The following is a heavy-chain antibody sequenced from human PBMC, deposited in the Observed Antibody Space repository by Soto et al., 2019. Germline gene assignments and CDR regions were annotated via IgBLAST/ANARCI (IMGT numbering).Heavy chain of an antibody. CDR3: ASRWNYDSRGYSSDS. CDR1: GGSISSSNW. CDR2: IYHSGST. J-gene: IGHJ4*02. Sequence: QVQLQESGPGLVKPSGTLSLICAVSGGSISSSNWWRWVRQPPGKGLEWIGEIYHSGSTRYNPSLQSRDTISVDKSKNQFSLKLNSVTAADTAVYYCASRWNYDSRGYSSDSWGQGTLVTVSS. V-gene: IGHV4-4*02. D-gene: IGHD3-22*01.